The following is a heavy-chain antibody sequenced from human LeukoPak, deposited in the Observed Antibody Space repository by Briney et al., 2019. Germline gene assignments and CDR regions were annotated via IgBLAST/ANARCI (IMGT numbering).Heavy chain of an antibody. Sequence: PGGSLRLSCAASGFTFSSYAMSWVRQAPGKGLEWVSAISGSGGSTYYADSVKGRFTISRDNSKNTLYLQMNSLRAEDTAVYYCAKNYYDSSAVGWASFHYWGQGTLVTVSS. CDR3: AKNYYDSSAVGWASFHY. J-gene: IGHJ4*02. CDR1: GFTFSSYA. V-gene: IGHV3-23*01. D-gene: IGHD3-22*01. CDR2: ISGSGGST.